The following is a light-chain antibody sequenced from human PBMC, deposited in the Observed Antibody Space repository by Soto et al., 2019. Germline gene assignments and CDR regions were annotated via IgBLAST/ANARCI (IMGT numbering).Light chain of an antibody. Sequence: DIQMTQSPSSLSASVGDRVTITCRASQSISTYLNWSQQRPGKAPKLLIYSASSLQSGVPSRFSGSGSGTDFTLTINSLQPEDFSTYYCQQTYSSPWTFGQWTKVEIK. V-gene: IGKV1-39*01. CDR2: SAS. CDR1: QSISTY. J-gene: IGKJ1*01. CDR3: QQTYSSPWT.